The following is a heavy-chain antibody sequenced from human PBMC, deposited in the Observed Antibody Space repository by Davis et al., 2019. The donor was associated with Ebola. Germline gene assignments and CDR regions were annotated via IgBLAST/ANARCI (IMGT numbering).Heavy chain of an antibody. CDR1: GGSISSYY. CDR3: ARDAYCGGDCYSGAFDI. V-gene: IGHV4-59*01. D-gene: IGHD2-21*02. CDR2: IYYSGST. J-gene: IGHJ3*02. Sequence: MPSETLSLTCTVSGGSISSYYWSSIRQPPGKGLEWIGYIYYSGSTNYNPSLKSRVTISVDTSKNQFSLKLSSVTAADTAVYYCARDAYCGGDCYSGAFDIWGQGTMVTVSS.